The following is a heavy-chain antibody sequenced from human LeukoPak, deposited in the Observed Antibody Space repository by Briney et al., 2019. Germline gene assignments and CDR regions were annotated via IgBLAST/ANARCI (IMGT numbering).Heavy chain of an antibody. CDR3: ARDPGDYDILTGYYSWGFDP. Sequence: SETLSLTCTVPGCSISSYYWSWIRQPPGKGLELIGYIYYSGSTNYNPSLKSRVTISVVTSNNQFSLKLSSVPAADTAVYYCARDPGDYDILTGYYSWGFDPWGQGTLVTVSS. J-gene: IGHJ5*02. CDR2: IYYSGST. CDR1: GCSISSYY. D-gene: IGHD3-9*01. V-gene: IGHV4-59*01.